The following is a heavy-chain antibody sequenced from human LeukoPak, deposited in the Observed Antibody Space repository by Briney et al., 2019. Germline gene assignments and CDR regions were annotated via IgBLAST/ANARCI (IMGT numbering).Heavy chain of an antibody. CDR2: ISSSSSYI. D-gene: IGHD6-6*01. CDR3: ARGGREQLGSSDY. Sequence: GGSLRLSCAASGFTFSSYSMNWVRQAPGKGLEWVSSISSSSSYIYYADSVKGRFTISRDNAKNSLYLQMNSLRAEDTAVYYCARGGREQLGSSDYWGQGTLVTVSS. J-gene: IGHJ4*02. CDR1: GFTFSSYS. V-gene: IGHV3-21*01.